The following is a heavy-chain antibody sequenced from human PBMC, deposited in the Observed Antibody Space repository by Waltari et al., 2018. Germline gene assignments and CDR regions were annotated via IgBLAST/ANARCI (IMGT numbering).Heavy chain of an antibody. J-gene: IGHJ4*02. CDR2: IVSGGST. Sequence: EVQLLESGGGLVQPGGSLRLSCAASGFTFSSYAMSWVRQAPGKGLEWVSVIVSGGSTYYADSVKGRFTISRDNSKNTLYLQMNSLRAEDTAVYFCARDNSSSWYFFDYWGQGTVVTVSS. V-gene: IGHV3-23*03. D-gene: IGHD6-13*01. CDR3: ARDNSSSWYFFDY. CDR1: GFTFSSYA.